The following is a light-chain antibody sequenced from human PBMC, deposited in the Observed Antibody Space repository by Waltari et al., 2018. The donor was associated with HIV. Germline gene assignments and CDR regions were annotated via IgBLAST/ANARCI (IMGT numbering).Light chain of an antibody. CDR3: LLYYGGRRPSWV. CDR1: TGAVSTSSY. CDR2: SSN. J-gene: IGLJ3*02. V-gene: IGLV7-43*01. Sequence: VVTQEPSLTVSPGGTVPLTFSSSTGAVSTSSYPSWFQQRPGQAPRPLIFSSNKRHSWTPEHFSGSRRGEKAVLTLSPVQPEDEADYYCLLYYGGRRPSWVFGGGTKLTV.